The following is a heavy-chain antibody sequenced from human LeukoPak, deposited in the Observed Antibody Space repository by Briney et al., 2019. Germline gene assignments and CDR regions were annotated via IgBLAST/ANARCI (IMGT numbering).Heavy chain of an antibody. J-gene: IGHJ4*02. CDR1: GFTFSNYW. Sequence: GGSLRLSCAASGFTFSNYWMSWVRQAPGKGLEWVANIKQDGSEKYSVDSVKGRFTISRDNAKKSLFLQMNSLRVEDTAVYYCARDFHRRLYDSSGYYLYWGQGTLVTVSS. CDR2: IKQDGSEK. CDR3: ARDFHRRLYDSSGYYLY. V-gene: IGHV3-7*01. D-gene: IGHD3-22*01.